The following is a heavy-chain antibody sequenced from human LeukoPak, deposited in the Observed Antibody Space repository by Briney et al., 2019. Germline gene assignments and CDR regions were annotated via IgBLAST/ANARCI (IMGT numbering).Heavy chain of an antibody. Sequence: GESLKISCKGSGYSFTSYWIGWVRQMPGKGLEWMGIIYPGDSDTRYSPSFQGQVTISADNSISTAYLQWSSLKASDTAMYYCARRVSLVVAGPDYWGQGTLVTVSS. CDR3: ARRVSLVVAGPDY. D-gene: IGHD2-2*01. V-gene: IGHV5-51*01. J-gene: IGHJ4*02. CDR2: IYPGDSDT. CDR1: GYSFTSYW.